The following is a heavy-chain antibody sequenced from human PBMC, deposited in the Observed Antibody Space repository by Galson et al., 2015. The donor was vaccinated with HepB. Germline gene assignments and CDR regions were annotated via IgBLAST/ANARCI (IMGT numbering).Heavy chain of an antibody. CDR3: AKDRSRWLPGGPFDY. Sequence: SLRLSCAASGFTFSSYGMHWVRQAPGKGLEWVAVISYDGSNKYYADSVKGRFTISRDNSKNTLYLQMNSLRAEDTAVYYCAKDRSRWLPGGPFDYWGQGTLVTVSS. V-gene: IGHV3-30*18. J-gene: IGHJ4*02. D-gene: IGHD5-12*01. CDR2: ISYDGSNK. CDR1: GFTFSSYG.